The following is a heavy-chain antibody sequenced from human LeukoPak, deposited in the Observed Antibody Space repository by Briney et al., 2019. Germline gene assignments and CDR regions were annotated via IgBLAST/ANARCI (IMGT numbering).Heavy chain of an antibody. D-gene: IGHD4-23*01. CDR2: INHSGST. Sequence: SETLSLTCAVYGGSFSGDYWSWIRQPPGKGLEWIGEINHSGSTNYNPSLKSRVTISVDTSKNQFSLKLSSVTAADTAVYYCASYRGAFFQHWGQGTLVTVSS. CDR1: GGSFSGDY. CDR3: ASYRGAFFQH. V-gene: IGHV4-34*01. J-gene: IGHJ1*01.